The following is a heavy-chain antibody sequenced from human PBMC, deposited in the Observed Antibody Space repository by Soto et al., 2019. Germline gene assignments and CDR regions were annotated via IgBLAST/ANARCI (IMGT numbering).Heavy chain of an antibody. Sequence: GASVKVSCKASGYTFTVYYMHWVRQAPGQGLEWMGWINPKSGGTKYAQNLQGRVTMATDASTSTAYMEMRSLRSDDTAVYYCARDLDGSGSYYTDYWGPGTLVTVSS. D-gene: IGHD3-10*01. CDR2: INPKSGGT. J-gene: IGHJ4*02. CDR1: GYTFTVYY. V-gene: IGHV1-2*02. CDR3: ARDLDGSGSYYTDY.